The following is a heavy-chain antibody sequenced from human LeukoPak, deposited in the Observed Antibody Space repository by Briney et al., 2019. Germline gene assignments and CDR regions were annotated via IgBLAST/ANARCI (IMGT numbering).Heavy chain of an antibody. CDR2: TIPIFGTT. J-gene: IGHJ4*02. CDR1: GYTFTSYA. D-gene: IGHD3-3*01. CDR3: AREGNAGGVGYFDY. V-gene: IGHV1-69*05. Sequence: SVKVSCKSSGYTFTSYAITWVRQAPGQGLEWMGRTIPIFGTTNYAQRFQGRVTITTDESTSTAYMELSSLRSEDTAMYYCAREGNAGGVGYFDYWGQGTLVTVSS.